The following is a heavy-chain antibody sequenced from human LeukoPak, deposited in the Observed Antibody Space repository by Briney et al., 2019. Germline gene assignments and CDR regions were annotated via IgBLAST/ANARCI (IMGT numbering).Heavy chain of an antibody. V-gene: IGHV4-59*08. Sequence: SETLSLTCTVSGGSISTSYWSWIRQPPGKGLKWIGYIYYSGTTKYNPSLKSRVAISGDTSKNQFSLKLNSVTAADTAVYYCARALYYYDSRVPPGYWGQGTLVTVSS. CDR2: IYYSGTT. CDR3: ARALYYYDSRVPPGY. CDR1: GGSISTSY. J-gene: IGHJ4*02. D-gene: IGHD3-22*01.